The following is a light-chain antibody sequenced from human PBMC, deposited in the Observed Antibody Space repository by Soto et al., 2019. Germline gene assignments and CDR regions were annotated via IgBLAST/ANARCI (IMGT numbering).Light chain of an antibody. J-gene: IGKJ5*01. CDR2: DAS. Sequence: IVMTQSPATLSVSPGERATLSCRASQSVGRSLAWYQQKPGQAPRLLIYDASNRATGIPARFSGSGSGTDFTLTISSLEPEDFAVYYCQQRSNWPITFGQGTRLEIK. V-gene: IGKV3-11*01. CDR3: QQRSNWPIT. CDR1: QSVGRS.